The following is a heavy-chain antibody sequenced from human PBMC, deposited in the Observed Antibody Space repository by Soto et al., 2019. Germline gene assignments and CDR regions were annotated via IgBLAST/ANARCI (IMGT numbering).Heavy chain of an antibody. CDR2: ISGGGGST. V-gene: IGHV3-23*01. CDR3: AKAQLEYCSGASCYAFDY. J-gene: IGHJ4*02. D-gene: IGHD2-2*01. Sequence: GGSLRLSCVASGFTFSSYAMSWVRQAPGKGLEWVSVISGGGGSTFYADSLKGRSTISRDNSKNTLYLQMNSLRAEDTAVYYCAKAQLEYCSGASCYAFDYWGQGTLVTVSS. CDR1: GFTFSSYA.